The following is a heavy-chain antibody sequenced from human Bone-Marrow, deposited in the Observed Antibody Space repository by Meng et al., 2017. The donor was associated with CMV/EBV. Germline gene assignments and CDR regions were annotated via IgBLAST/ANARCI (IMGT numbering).Heavy chain of an antibody. CDR1: GFTFSSYD. J-gene: IGHJ4*02. D-gene: IGHD6-19*01. CDR3: ASFGPSSGWFRGPYYFDY. V-gene: IGHV3-13*01. CDR2: IGTAGDT. Sequence: GESLKISCAASGFTFSSYDMHWVRQATGKGLEWVSAIGTAGDTYYPGSVKGRFTISRENAKNSLYLQMNSLRAEDTAVYYCASFGPSSGWFRGPYYFDYWGQGTLVTVSS.